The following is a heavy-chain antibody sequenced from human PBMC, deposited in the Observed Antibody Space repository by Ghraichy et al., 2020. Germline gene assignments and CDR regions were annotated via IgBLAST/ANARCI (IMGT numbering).Heavy chain of an antibody. D-gene: IGHD3-9*01. CDR1: GGSVSDSY. V-gene: IGHV4-59*02. Sequence: SQTLSLTCSVSGGSVSDSYWSWIRQPPGKGLEWIAYISPSGTTNYNPSLKSRVTFLVDTSENRFSLNLTSVTAADTAFYFCARWRDYDVLPGYQYYFDYGGQGALVTVSS. J-gene: IGHJ4*02. CDR2: ISPSGTT. CDR3: ARWRDYDVLPGYQYYFDY.